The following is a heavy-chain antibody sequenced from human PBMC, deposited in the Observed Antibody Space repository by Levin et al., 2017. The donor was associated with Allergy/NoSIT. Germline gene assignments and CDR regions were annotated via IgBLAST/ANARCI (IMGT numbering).Heavy chain of an antibody. D-gene: IGHD6-19*01. V-gene: IGHV3-7*04. J-gene: IGHJ4*02. CDR1: GFTFTDYW. Sequence: GGSLRLSCAASGFTFTDYWMSWVRRAPGNGLEWVANIKTDGSEKKYVDSVKGRFTISRDNAKNSLFLQMDSLRAEDTAVYSCVRGGWYTDYWGQGTLVTVSS. CDR2: IKTDGSEK. CDR3: VRGGWYTDY.